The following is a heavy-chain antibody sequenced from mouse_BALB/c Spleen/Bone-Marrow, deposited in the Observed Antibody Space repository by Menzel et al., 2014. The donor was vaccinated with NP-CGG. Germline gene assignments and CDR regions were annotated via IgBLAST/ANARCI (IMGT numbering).Heavy chain of an antibody. J-gene: IGHJ2*01. CDR1: GYTFTDYA. D-gene: IGHD1-1*01. V-gene: IGHV1S137*01. Sequence: VQLQQSGPELVRPGVSVKIFLQGFGYTFTDYAMHWVKQSHAKSLEWVGVISTYSGNTNYNQKFKGKATMTVDKSSSTAYMELARLTSEDSAIYYCASYYGSSYFDYWGQGTTLTVSS. CDR2: ISTYSGNT. CDR3: ASYYGSSYFDY.